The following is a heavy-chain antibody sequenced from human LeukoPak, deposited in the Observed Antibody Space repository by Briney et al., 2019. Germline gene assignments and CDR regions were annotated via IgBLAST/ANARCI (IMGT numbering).Heavy chain of an antibody. CDR3: ARDGLGYCSSTSCSRNNWFDP. D-gene: IGHD2-2*01. Sequence: SETLSLTCTVSGGSISSGSYYWSWIRQPAGKGLEWIGRIYTSGSTNYNPSLKSRVTISVDTSKNQFSLKLSSVTAADTAVYYCARDGLGYCSSTSCSRNNWFDPWGQGTLVTVSS. V-gene: IGHV4-61*02. CDR2: IYTSGST. J-gene: IGHJ5*02. CDR1: GGSISSGSYY.